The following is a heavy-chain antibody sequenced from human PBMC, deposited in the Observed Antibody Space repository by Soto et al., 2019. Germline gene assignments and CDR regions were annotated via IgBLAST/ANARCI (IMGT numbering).Heavy chain of an antibody. CDR3: ARVKLAGRGSFHY. D-gene: IGHD3-3*02. CDR2: IYYSGST. J-gene: IGHJ4*02. Sequence: PSETLSLTCTVSGGSISSGDYYWSWIRQPPGKGLEWIGYIYYSGSTYYNPSLKSRVTISLDTSKNQFSLKLTSVTAADTAIYYCARVKLAGRGSFHYWGQGTLVTVSS. V-gene: IGHV4-30-4*01. CDR1: GGSISSGDYY.